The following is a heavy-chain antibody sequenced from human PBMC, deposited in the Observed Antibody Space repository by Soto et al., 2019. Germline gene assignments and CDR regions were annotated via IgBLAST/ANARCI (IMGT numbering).Heavy chain of an antibody. CDR3: ARGRPKHSXGYCTNGVCYTGSWFDP. CDR2: INHSGST. V-gene: IGHV4-34*01. CDR1: GGSFSCYY. Sequence: SETLSLTCAVYGGSFSCYYWSWIRQPPGKGLEWIGEINHSGSTNYNPSLKSRVTISVDTSKNQFSLKLSSVTAADTAVYYCARGRPKHSXGYCTNGVCYTGSWFDPWGQGTLVTVSS. J-gene: IGHJ5*02. D-gene: IGHD2-8*01.